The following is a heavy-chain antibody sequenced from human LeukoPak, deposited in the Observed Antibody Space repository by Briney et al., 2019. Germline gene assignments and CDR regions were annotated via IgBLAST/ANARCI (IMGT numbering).Heavy chain of an antibody. Sequence: SETLTLTCAVYGGSFSGYYWSWIRQPPGKGLEWIGEINHSGSTNYNPSLKSRVTMSVDTSKNQFSLKLSSVTAADTAVYYCARSNYVWGSYRPRQSDAFDIWGQGTMVTVSS. V-gene: IGHV4-34*01. CDR3: ARSNYVWGSYRPRQSDAFDI. CDR1: GGSFSGYY. CDR2: INHSGST. D-gene: IGHD3-16*02. J-gene: IGHJ3*02.